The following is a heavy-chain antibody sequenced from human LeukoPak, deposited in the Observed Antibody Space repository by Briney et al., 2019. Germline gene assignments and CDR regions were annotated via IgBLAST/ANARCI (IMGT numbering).Heavy chain of an antibody. CDR3: ARATLGSTSSRGMDV. CDR1: GGTFSSYA. J-gene: IGHJ6*02. CDR2: IIPIFGTA. Sequence: SAKVSCKASGGTFSSYAISWVRQAPGQGLEWMGGIIPIFGTANYAQKFQGRVTITADESTSTAYMELSSLRSEDTAVYYCARATLGSTSSRGMDVWGQGTTVTVSS. D-gene: IGHD2-2*01. V-gene: IGHV1-69*13.